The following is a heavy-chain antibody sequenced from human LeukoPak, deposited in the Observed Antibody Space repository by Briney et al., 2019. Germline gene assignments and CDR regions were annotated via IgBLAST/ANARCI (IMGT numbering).Heavy chain of an antibody. Sequence: ASVKVSYKASGYTFTSYGISWVRQAPGQGLEWMGWISAYNGNTNYAQKLQGRVTMTTDTSTSTAYMELRSLRSDDTAVYYCAREYTAMVWGYGMDVWGQGTTVTVSS. CDR2: ISAYNGNT. J-gene: IGHJ6*02. V-gene: IGHV1-18*01. CDR3: AREYTAMVWGYGMDV. CDR1: GYTFTSYG. D-gene: IGHD5-18*01.